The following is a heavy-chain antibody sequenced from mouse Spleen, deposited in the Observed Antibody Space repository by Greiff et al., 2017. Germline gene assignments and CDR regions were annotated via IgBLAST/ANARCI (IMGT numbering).Heavy chain of an antibody. CDR3: ARNYGSRSLFAY. J-gene: IGHJ3*01. D-gene: IGHD1-1*01. CDR1: GFTFSSYA. CDR2: ISSGGSYT. Sequence: EVQRVESGGGLVKPGGSLKLSCAASGFTFSSYAMSWVRQTPEKRLEWVATISSGGSYTYYPDSVKGRFTISRDNAKNTLYLQMSSLRSEDTAMYYCARNYGSRSLFAYWGQGTLVTVSA. V-gene: IGHV5-9-3*01.